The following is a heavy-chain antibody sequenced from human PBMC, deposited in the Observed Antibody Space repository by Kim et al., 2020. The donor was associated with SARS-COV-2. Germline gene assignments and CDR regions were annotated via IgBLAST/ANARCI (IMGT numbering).Heavy chain of an antibody. CDR1: GGTFSSYA. CDR3: ARAYYYGSGSYYYFDY. CDR2: IIPIFGTA. V-gene: IGHV1-69*13. Sequence: SVKVSCKASGGTFSSYAISWVRQAPGQGLEWMGGIIPIFGTANYAQKFQGRVTITADESTSTAYMELSSLRSEDTAVYYCARAYYYGSGSYYYFDYWGQGTLVTVSS. J-gene: IGHJ4*02. D-gene: IGHD3-10*01.